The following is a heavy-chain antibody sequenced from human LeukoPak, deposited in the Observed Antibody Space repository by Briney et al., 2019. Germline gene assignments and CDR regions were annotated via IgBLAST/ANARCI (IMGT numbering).Heavy chain of an antibody. CDR2: TYYRSKWYN. D-gene: IGHD6-19*01. CDR3: ARDLGTTGWHTFDY. J-gene: IGHJ4*02. CDR1: GDSVSSKNGA. Sequence: QTLSLTCAVSGDSVSSKNGAWNWIRQSPSRGLEWLGRTYYRSKWYNDYAESMEGRMTISQDTSKNQYSLHLNSVTPDDTAVYYCARDLGTTGWHTFDYWGQGTLVTVSS. V-gene: IGHV6-1*01.